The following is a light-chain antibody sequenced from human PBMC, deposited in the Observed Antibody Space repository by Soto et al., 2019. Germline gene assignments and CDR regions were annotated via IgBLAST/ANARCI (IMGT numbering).Light chain of an antibody. CDR3: CSYAGSYSYV. CDR2: DVS. J-gene: IGLJ1*01. Sequence: QSLLPPPRSGPGSPGQSVTISCTGTSSDVGGYNYVSWYQQHPGKAPKLMIYDVSKRPSGVPDRFSGSKSGNTASLTISGLQAEDEADYYCCSYAGSYSYVFGTGTKVTVL. V-gene: IGLV2-11*01. CDR1: SSDVGGYNY.